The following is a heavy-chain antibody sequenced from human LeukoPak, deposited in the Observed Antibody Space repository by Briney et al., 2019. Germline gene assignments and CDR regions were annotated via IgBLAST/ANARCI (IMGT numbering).Heavy chain of an antibody. J-gene: IGHJ4*02. CDR1: GFTFSSYS. CDR3: ASLSLRWSDY. D-gene: IGHD4-23*01. V-gene: IGHV3-48*04. CDR2: ISSSSSTI. Sequence: GGSLRLSCAASGFTFSSYSINWVRQAPGKGLEWVSYISSSSSTIYYADSVKGRFTISRDNAKNSMYLQMNSLRAEDTAVYYCASLSLRWSDYWGQGTLVTVSS.